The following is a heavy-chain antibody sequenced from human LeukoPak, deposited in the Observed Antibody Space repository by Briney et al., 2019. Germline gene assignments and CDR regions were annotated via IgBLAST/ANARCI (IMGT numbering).Heavy chain of an antibody. Sequence: GASVKVSCKASGYTFTGYSLHWVRQAPGQGLEWMGWINPNSGDTYFAQKFQGRVTMTRDTSVSTVYMELSRLRSDDTAVYYCARDGVTMVRGATGYWGQGTLVTVSS. J-gene: IGHJ4*02. V-gene: IGHV1-2*02. CDR3: ARDGVTMVRGATGY. D-gene: IGHD3-10*01. CDR1: GYTFTGYS. CDR2: INPNSGDT.